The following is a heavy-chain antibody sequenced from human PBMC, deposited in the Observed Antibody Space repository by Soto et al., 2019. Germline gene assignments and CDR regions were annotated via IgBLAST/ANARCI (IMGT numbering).Heavy chain of an antibody. CDR1: GLTFRSFK. J-gene: IGHJ5*02. CDR2: ISSNSAYI. V-gene: IGHV3-21*01. Sequence: GGSLSLSCAASGLTFRSFKMHWVPQARGTGLWFVSTISSNSAYIYYTDALRGRFTISRDNAKNSLHLQMNSLRAEDTAVYYCTRDASRDSSARGWFDPWGPGTLVTVSS. CDR3: TRDASRDSSARGWFDP. D-gene: IGHD6-13*01.